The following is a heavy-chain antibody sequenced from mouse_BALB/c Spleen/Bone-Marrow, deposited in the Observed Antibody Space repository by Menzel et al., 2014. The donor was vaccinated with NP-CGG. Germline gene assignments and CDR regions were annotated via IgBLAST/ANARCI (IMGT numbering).Heavy chain of an antibody. D-gene: IGHD2-10*01. CDR1: GYTLTSYT. CDR3: ARRVPYHFDY. CDR2: INPNSGYT. J-gene: IGHJ2*01. V-gene: IGHV1-4*02. Sequence: QVQLQQSAAELARPGASVKMSCKASGYTLTSYTMHWVKQRPGQGLEWIGYINPNSGYTEYNQNFKDKATLTTDTSSSTAYLQLSSLTSEDPAVYYCARRVPYHFDYWGQGTTLTVSS.